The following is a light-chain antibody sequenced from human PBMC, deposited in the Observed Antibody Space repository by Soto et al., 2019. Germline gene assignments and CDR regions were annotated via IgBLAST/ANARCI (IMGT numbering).Light chain of an antibody. Sequence: QSALTQPASVSGSPGQSITISCTGTSSDVGGYNYVSWYQHHPGRAPKLIIYVVSHRPSGVSNRFSGSKSGNTASLTISGLQAEDEADYYCTSYTSTNTPVVFGGGTQLTVL. J-gene: IGLJ2*01. CDR3: TSYTSTNTPVV. V-gene: IGLV2-14*01. CDR1: SSDVGGYNY. CDR2: VVS.